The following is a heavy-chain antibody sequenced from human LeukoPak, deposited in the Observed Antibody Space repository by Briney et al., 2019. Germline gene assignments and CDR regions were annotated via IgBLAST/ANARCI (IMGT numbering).Heavy chain of an antibody. Sequence: GGSLRLSCVASGFTLSRYAMHWVRQAPGKGLEWVSSISGSGGSTYYADSVKGRFTTSRDNSKNTLYLQMNGLRAEDTAVYYCAKDLAAVPGNKYFAYWGQGTLVTVSS. J-gene: IGHJ4*02. V-gene: IGHV3-23*01. D-gene: IGHD6-19*01. CDR2: ISGSGGST. CDR3: AKDLAAVPGNKYFAY. CDR1: GFTLSRYA.